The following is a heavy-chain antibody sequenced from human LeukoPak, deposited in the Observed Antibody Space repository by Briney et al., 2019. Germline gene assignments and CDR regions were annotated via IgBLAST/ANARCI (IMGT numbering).Heavy chain of an antibody. V-gene: IGHV4-39*01. Sequence: SGTLSLTCTVSGDSISRSLYYWGWIRQPPGKGLEWIGTIYYSGSTYYNPSLKSRATISVDTSKNQFSLKLTSVTAADTAVYYCARSYGGHSVCDAFDIWGQGTMVTVSS. CDR1: GDSISRSLYY. D-gene: IGHD4-23*01. CDR2: IYYSGST. CDR3: ARSYGGHSVCDAFDI. J-gene: IGHJ3*02.